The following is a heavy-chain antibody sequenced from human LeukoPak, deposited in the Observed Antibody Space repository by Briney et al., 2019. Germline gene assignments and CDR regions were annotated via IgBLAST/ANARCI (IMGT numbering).Heavy chain of an antibody. J-gene: IGHJ4*02. CDR1: GDGVSSISVA. CDR2: TYKRSKWYN. D-gene: IGHD3-10*01. Sequence: SQTLSLTCAISGDGVSSISVAWNWIRQSPSRGLEWLVRTYKRSKWYNDYAVSVKSRITINPDTSKNQFSLQLNSLTPEDTAVYYCARAEGFGELLYRHWGQGTLVTVSS. V-gene: IGHV6-1*01. CDR3: ARAEGFGELLYRH.